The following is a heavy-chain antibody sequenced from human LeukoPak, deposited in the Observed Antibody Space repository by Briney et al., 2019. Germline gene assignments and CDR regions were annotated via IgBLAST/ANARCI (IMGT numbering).Heavy chain of an antibody. Sequence: GESLKISRKGSGYSFTSYWIGWVRQMPGKGLEWMGIIYPGDSDTGYSPSFQGQVTISADKSISTAYLQWSSLKASDTAMYYCTRRAYCSSTSCSVGIDYWSQGTLVTVSS. J-gene: IGHJ4*02. CDR3: TRRAYCSSTSCSVGIDY. CDR2: IYPGDSDT. CDR1: GYSFTSYW. D-gene: IGHD2-2*01. V-gene: IGHV5-51*01.